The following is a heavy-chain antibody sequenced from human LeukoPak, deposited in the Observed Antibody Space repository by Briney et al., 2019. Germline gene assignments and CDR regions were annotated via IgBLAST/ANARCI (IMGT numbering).Heavy chain of an antibody. D-gene: IGHD2-2*01. V-gene: IGHV3-74*01. Sequence: PGGSLRLSCAASGFTFSSYWMHWVRQAPGKGLVWVSRINSDGSSTSYADSVKGRFTISRDNAKNTLYLQMNSLRAEDKAVYYCARDRQYLLPYYYYMDVWGKGTTVTVSS. CDR1: GFTFSSYW. CDR3: ARDRQYLLPYYYYMDV. J-gene: IGHJ6*03. CDR2: INSDGSST.